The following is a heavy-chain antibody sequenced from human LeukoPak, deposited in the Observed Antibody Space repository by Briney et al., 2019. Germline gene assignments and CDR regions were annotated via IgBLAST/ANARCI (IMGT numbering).Heavy chain of an antibody. D-gene: IGHD3-3*01. V-gene: IGHV3-21*01. CDR3: ARDKIFGVDSYGMDV. CDR1: GFTFSSYS. CDR2: ISSSSSYI. Sequence: PGGSLRLSCAASGFTFSSYSMNWVRQAPGKGLEWVSSISSSSSYIYYADSVKGRFTISRDNAKNSLYLQMNSLRAEDTAVYYCARDKIFGVDSYGMDVWGQGTTVTVSS. J-gene: IGHJ6*02.